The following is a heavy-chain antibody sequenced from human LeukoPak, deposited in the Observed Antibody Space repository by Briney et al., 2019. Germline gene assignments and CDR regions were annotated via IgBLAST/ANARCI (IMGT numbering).Heavy chain of an antibody. CDR2: ISYDGSSK. V-gene: IGHV3-30-3*01. J-gene: IGHJ4*02. CDR3: AYSSSWYSPIDY. Sequence: PGGSLRLSCGASGFTFSSYAMHWVRQAPGKGLEWVAVISYDGSSKYYADSVKGRFTISRDNSKNTLYLHMNSLRAEDTAVYYCAYSSSWYSPIDYWGQGTLVTVSS. D-gene: IGHD6-13*01. CDR1: GFTFSSYA.